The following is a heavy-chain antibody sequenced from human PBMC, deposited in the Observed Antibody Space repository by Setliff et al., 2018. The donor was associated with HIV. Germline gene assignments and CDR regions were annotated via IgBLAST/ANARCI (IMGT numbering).Heavy chain of an antibody. CDR3: AGGYYNFWSGPPFY. D-gene: IGHD3-3*01. CDR2: IYYNGNAY. J-gene: IGHJ4*02. V-gene: IGHV4-30-4*08. CDR1: GGSISSANYY. Sequence: PSETLSLTCTVSGGSISSANYYWSWIRQPPGKGLEWIGYIYYNGNAYYYNPSLKSRTTISVDTSENQFSLKLSSVTAADTAVYYCAGGYYNFWSGPPFYWGQGTLVTVSS.